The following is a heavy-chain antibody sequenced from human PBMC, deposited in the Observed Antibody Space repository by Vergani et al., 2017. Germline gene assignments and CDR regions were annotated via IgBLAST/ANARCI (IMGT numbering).Heavy chain of an antibody. J-gene: IGHJ4*02. CDR2: ISYDGSNK. CDR3: AKAYYDFWSGYIPFDY. V-gene: IGHV3-30*18. D-gene: IGHD3-3*01. CDR1: GGSFSGYY. Sequence: QVQLQQWGAGLLKPSETLSLTCAVYGGSFSGYYWSWIRQPPGKGLEWVAVISYDGSNKYYADSVKGRFTISRDNSKNTLYLQMNSLRAEDTAVYYCAKAYYDFWSGYIPFDYWGQGTLVTVSS.